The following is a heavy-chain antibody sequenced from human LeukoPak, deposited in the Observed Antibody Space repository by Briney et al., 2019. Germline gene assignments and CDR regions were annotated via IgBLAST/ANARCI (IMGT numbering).Heavy chain of an antibody. CDR1: GYTLTELS. Sequence: ASVKVSCKVSGYTLTELSMHWVRQAPGKGLEWMGWISAYNGNTNYAQRLQGRVTMTTDTSTSTAYMELRSLRSDDTAVYYCARDLLWFGELKGHFDYWGQGTLVTVSS. CDR2: ISAYNGNT. D-gene: IGHD3-10*01. J-gene: IGHJ4*02. CDR3: ARDLLWFGELKGHFDY. V-gene: IGHV1-18*01.